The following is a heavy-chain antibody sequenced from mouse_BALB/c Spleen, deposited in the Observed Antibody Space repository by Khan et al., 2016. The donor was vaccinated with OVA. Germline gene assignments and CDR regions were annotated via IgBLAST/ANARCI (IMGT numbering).Heavy chain of an antibody. CDR1: GFNIKDYY. CDR2: IDPENGKT. CDR3: PRSILLYFDY. J-gene: IGHJ2*01. V-gene: IGHV14-1*02. D-gene: IGHD2-3*01. Sequence: VQLQQSGTVLVRPGALVSLSCTASGFNIKDYYIHWVKQRPDQGLEWIGWIDPENGKTIYDPNFQDKASITADTSSNTAYLQLSSLTSEDTAVYYGPRSILLYFDYWGQGTTLIVSS.